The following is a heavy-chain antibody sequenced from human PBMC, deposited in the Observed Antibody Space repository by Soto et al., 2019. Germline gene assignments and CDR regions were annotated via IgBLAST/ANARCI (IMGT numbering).Heavy chain of an antibody. Sequence: QVQLQESGPGLVKPSETLSLTCTVSGGSISSYYWSWIRQPPGKGLDWIGYIYYSGSTNYNPSLKRRVTISVDTSKNQFSLKLSSATAADTAVYYCARRYGGNLDYWGQGTLVTVSS. CDR1: GGSISSYY. CDR2: IYYSGST. D-gene: IGHD1-1*01. V-gene: IGHV4-59*08. J-gene: IGHJ4*02. CDR3: ARRYGGNLDY.